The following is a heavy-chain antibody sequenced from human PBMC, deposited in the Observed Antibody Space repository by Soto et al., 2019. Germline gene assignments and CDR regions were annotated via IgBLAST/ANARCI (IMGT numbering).Heavy chain of an antibody. CDR3: AREERPQRLRLLDRGFWFDP. J-gene: IGHJ5*02. D-gene: IGHD3-3*01. Sequence: QVQLQESGPGLVKPSETLSLTCTVSGGSISSYYWSWIRQPPGKGLEWIGYIYYSGSTNYNPSLKSPVTPSVDTSKNLSSLKLSSVTAADTAVYYCAREERPQRLRLLDRGFWFDPWGQGTLVTVSS. CDR1: GGSISSYY. V-gene: IGHV4-59*01. CDR2: IYYSGST.